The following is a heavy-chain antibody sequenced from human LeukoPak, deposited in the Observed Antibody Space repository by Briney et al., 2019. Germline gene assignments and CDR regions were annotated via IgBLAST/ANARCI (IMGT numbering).Heavy chain of an antibody. V-gene: IGHV4-34*01. D-gene: IGHD3-3*01. CDR1: GGSFSGYY. Sequence: PSETLSLTCAIYGGSFSGYYWSWIRQPPGKGLEWIGEFNHSGSTNYNPSLKSRVTISVDTSKNQFSLKLSSVTAADTAVYYCARAKYYDFWSGISLPLDYWGQGTLVTVSS. CDR3: ARAKYYDFWSGISLPLDY. J-gene: IGHJ4*02. CDR2: FNHSGST.